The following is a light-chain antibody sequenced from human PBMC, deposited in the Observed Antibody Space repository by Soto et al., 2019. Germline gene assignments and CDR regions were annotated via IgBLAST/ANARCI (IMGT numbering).Light chain of an antibody. CDR2: DAS. Sequence: IQMTQSPSTLSASVGDRVTITCRASQSISSWLAWYQQKPGKAPKLLIFDASSLEGGVPSRFSGSGSGTEFTLTISSLQPDDFATYYCQQYNSYSTFGQGTKLEIK. CDR1: QSISSW. V-gene: IGKV1-5*01. CDR3: QQYNSYST. J-gene: IGKJ2*01.